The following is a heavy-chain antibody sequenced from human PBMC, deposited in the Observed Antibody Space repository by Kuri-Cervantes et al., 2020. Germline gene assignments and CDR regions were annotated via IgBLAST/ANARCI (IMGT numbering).Heavy chain of an antibody. CDR3: AKVGYSSGWAFGY. J-gene: IGHJ4*02. Sequence: GGSLRLSCAASGFAFNNYWMTWVRQAPGKGLEWVSVIYSGGSTDYADSVKGRFTISRDNSKNTLYLQMNSLRAEDTAVYYCAKVGYSSGWAFGYWGQGTLVTVSS. CDR2: IYSGGST. CDR1: GFAFNNYW. D-gene: IGHD6-19*01. V-gene: IGHV3-53*01.